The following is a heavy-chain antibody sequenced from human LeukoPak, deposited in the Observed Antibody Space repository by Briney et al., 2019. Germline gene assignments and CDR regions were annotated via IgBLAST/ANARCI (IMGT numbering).Heavy chain of an antibody. CDR3: ARLMSYRGVATIGGDAFDI. CDR2: IWYGGSNK. CDR1: GFTFSSYG. V-gene: IGHV3-33*08. D-gene: IGHD5-12*01. Sequence: PGGSLRLSCAASGFTFSSYGMHWVRQAPGKGLEWVAVIWYGGSNKYYADSVKGRFTISRDNSKNTLYLQMNSLRAEDTAVYYCARLMSYRGVATIGGDAFDIWGQGTMVTVSS. J-gene: IGHJ3*02.